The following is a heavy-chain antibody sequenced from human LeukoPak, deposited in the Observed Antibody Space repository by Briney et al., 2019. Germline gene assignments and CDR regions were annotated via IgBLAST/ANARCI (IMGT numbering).Heavy chain of an antibody. CDR3: AHSKRGGGYYIKAFAV. D-gene: IGHD1-26*01. CDR2: SYSGGNA. CDR1: GASTSAYY. Sequence: SETLSLTCTVSGASTSAYYWSWIRQPPGKGLEWIGYSYSGGNANYNPSLKSRVTISIDTSENQFSLRLTSVTAADTAVYFCAHSKRGGGYYIKAFAVWGQGDLVTISS. V-gene: IGHV4-59*01. J-gene: IGHJ3*01.